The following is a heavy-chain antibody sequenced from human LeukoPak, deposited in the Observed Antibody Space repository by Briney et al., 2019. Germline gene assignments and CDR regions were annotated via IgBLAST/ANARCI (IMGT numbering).Heavy chain of an antibody. Sequence: SGGSLRLSCAASGFTFSSYAMSWVRQAPGKGLEWVSAISGSGGSTYYADSVKGRFTISRDNAKNSLYLQMNSLRAEDTAVYYCARDLITMVRGVIIKRYGMDVWGQGTTVTVSS. V-gene: IGHV3-23*01. CDR3: ARDLITMVRGVIIKRYGMDV. CDR2: ISGSGGST. D-gene: IGHD3-10*01. J-gene: IGHJ6*02. CDR1: GFTFSSYA.